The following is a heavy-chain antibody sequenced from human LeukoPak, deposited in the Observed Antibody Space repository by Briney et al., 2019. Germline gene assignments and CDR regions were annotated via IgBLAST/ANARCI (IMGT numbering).Heavy chain of an antibody. CDR2: IYYSGAI. V-gene: IGHV4-59*08. D-gene: IGHD4-17*01. J-gene: IGHJ6*02. CDR3: ARIRVEFPDYYGMDV. Sequence: PSETLSLTCSVSGDSMRSYFWSWIRQPPGKGLEWIGYIYYSGAINYNPFLKSRVTISVDASKKQFSLNLKSVTAADTAVYYCARIRVEFPDYYGMDVWGQGTTVTVSS. CDR1: GDSMRSYF.